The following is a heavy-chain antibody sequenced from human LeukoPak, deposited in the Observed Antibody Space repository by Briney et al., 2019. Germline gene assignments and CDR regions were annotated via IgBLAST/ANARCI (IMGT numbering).Heavy chain of an antibody. Sequence: TGGSLRLSCAASGFTFSTSAMSWVRQAPGKGLGWVSSISTTVGNTYYADSVKGRFTISRDNSNNTLYLQMNSLTAEDTAVYYCTKRAEFGGFDPWGQGTLVTVSS. J-gene: IGHJ5*02. CDR2: ISTTVGNT. CDR1: GFTFSTSA. V-gene: IGHV3-23*01. CDR3: TKRAEFGGFDP. D-gene: IGHD3-10*01.